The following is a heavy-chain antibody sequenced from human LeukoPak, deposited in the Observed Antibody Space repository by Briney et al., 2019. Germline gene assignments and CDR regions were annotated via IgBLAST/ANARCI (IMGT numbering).Heavy chain of an antibody. CDR2: INPSGGST. J-gene: IGHJ4*02. CDR1: GGTFTSYY. Sequence: ASVKVSCKASGGTFTSYYMHWVRQAPGQGLEWMGIINPSGGSTSYAQKFQGRVTMTRDTSTSTVYMELSSLRSEDTAVYYCARGYCSSTSCHELFDYWGQGTLVTVSS. D-gene: IGHD2-2*01. CDR3: ARGYCSSTSCHELFDY. V-gene: IGHV1-46*01.